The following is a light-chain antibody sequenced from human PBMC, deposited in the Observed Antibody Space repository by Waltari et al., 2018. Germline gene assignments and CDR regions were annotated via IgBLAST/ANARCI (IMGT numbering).Light chain of an antibody. Sequence: DIQMTQSPSTLSASVGDRLTLTCRASQSISNWLAWYQQKPGKAPKLLLYKASTLESGVPSRFSGSGSGTEFTLTISSLQPDDFATYYCQQYNSYSLLTFGGGTKVEIK. J-gene: IGKJ4*01. V-gene: IGKV1-5*03. CDR1: QSISNW. CDR2: KAS. CDR3: QQYNSYSLLT.